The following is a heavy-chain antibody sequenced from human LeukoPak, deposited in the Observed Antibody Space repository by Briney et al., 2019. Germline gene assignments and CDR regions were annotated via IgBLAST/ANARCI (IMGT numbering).Heavy chain of an antibody. CDR1: GFTFSSYE. CDR3: AELGITMIGGV. J-gene: IGHJ6*04. CDR2: ISSSGSTI. Sequence: PGGSLRLSCAASGFTFSSYEMNWVRQAPGKGLEWVSYISSSGSTIYYADSVKGRFTISRGNAKNSLYLQMNSLRAEDTAVCYCAELGITMIGGVWGKGTTVTISS. D-gene: IGHD3-10*02. V-gene: IGHV3-48*03.